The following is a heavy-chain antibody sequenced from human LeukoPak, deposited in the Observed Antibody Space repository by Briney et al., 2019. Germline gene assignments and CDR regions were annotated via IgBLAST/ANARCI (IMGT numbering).Heavy chain of an antibody. Sequence: GGSLRLSCAASGFTFSSFSMNWVRQAPGKGLEWVSLISGDGGGTYYADSVKGRFIISRDNGKNSLSLHMNSLRAEDTALYYCAKPTAMTTPYYFDSWGQGTLVTVSS. J-gene: IGHJ4*02. V-gene: IGHV3-43*02. CDR3: AKPTAMTTPYYFDS. CDR1: GFTFSSFS. CDR2: ISGDGGGT. D-gene: IGHD4-17*01.